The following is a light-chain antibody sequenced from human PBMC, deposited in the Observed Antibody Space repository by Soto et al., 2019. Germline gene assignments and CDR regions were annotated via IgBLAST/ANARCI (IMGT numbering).Light chain of an antibody. J-gene: IGLJ3*02. V-gene: IGLV4-69*01. CDR3: QTWGTGIEV. CDR2: LDSDGSL. CDR1: SGHSTYA. Sequence: QLVLTQSPSASASLGASVKLTCTLSSGHSTYAIAWHQQQPEKSPRFLMRLDSDGSLFKGDGIPDRFSGSISGAERYLTISSLQSEDEADYYCQTWGTGIEVFGGGTKLTVL.